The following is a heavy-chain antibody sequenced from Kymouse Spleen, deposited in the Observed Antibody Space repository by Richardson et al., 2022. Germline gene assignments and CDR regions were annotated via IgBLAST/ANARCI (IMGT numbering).Heavy chain of an antibody. CDR2: INHSGST. Sequence: QVQLQQWGAGLLKPSETLSLTCAVYGGSFSGYYWSWIRQPPGKGLEWIGEINHSGSTNYNPSLKSRVTISVDTSKNQFSLKLSSVTAADTAVYYCARAATVTTYYWYFDLWGRGTLVTVSS. CDR3: ARAATVTTYYWYFDL. CDR1: GGSFSGYY. J-gene: IGHJ2*01. D-gene: IGHD4-11,IGHD4-11*01. V-gene: IGHV4-34*01.